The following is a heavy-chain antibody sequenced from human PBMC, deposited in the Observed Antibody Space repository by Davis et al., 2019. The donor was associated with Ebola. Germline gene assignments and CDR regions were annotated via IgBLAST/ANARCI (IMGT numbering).Heavy chain of an antibody. Sequence: ASVKVSCKASGYTFTTYGISWVRQAPGQGLEWMGWISVYNGNTNYAQKLQGRVTMTTDTSTSTAYMELRSLRSDDTAVYYCARDEDSSGYYYDRLFDYWGQGTLVTVSS. CDR1: GYTFTTYG. V-gene: IGHV1-18*01. CDR3: ARDEDSSGYYYDRLFDY. CDR2: ISVYNGNT. J-gene: IGHJ4*02. D-gene: IGHD3-22*01.